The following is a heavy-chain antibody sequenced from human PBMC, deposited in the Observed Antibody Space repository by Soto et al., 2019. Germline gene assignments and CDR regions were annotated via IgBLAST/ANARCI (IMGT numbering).Heavy chain of an antibody. CDR3: AREYSSGWNPDDYYYYGMDV. J-gene: IGHJ6*02. Sequence: GGSLRLSCAASGFTFSSYDMHWVRQATGKGLEWVSAIGTAGDTYYPGSVKGRFTISRENAKNSLYLQMNSLRAGDTAVYYCAREYSSGWNPDDYYYYGMDVWGQGTTVTVSS. D-gene: IGHD6-19*01. CDR1: GFTFSSYD. V-gene: IGHV3-13*01. CDR2: IGTAGDT.